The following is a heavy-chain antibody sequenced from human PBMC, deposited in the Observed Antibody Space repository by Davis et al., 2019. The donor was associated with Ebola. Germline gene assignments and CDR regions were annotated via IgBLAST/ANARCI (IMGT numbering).Heavy chain of an antibody. J-gene: IGHJ4*02. Sequence: NYAQKFQGRVTLTADESTSTAYMELRSLRSDDTAVYYCAREGGSEGADYWGQGTLVIVSS. CDR3: AREGGSEGADY. D-gene: IGHD1-26*01. V-gene: IGHV1-69*01.